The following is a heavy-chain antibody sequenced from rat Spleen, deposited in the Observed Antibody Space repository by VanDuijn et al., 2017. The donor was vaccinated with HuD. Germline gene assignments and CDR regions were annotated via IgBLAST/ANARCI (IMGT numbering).Heavy chain of an antibody. Sequence: EVELVESGGGLVQPGRSLKLSCVASGFTFSSYDMAWVRQALTMGLEGVATISTGGANIYGRDAVRGQFTNSRDNAKSTLYLQMDSLRSEDTSTYYCARHLVYGGSLFYFDYWGQGVMVTVSS. CDR1: GFTFSSYD. D-gene: IGHD1-11*01. CDR3: ARHLVYGGSLFYFDY. CDR2: ISTGGANI. V-gene: IGHV5-25*01. J-gene: IGHJ2*01.